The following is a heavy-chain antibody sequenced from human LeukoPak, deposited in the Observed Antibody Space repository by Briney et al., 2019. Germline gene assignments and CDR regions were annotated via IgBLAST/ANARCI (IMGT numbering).Heavy chain of an antibody. J-gene: IGHJ4*02. V-gene: IGHV1-18*01. CDR3: ARGGSRGITMIVVVTPFDY. D-gene: IGHD3-22*01. CDR2: ISAYNGNT. CDR1: GYTFTSYG. Sequence: ASVKVSCKASGYTFTSYGISWVRQAPGQGLEWMGWISAYNGNTTYAQKLQGRVTMTTDTSTSTAYMELRSLRSDDTAVYYCARGGSRGITMIVVVTPFDYWGQGTLVTVSS.